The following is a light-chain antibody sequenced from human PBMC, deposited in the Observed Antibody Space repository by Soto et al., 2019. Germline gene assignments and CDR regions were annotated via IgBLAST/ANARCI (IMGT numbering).Light chain of an antibody. CDR1: QSVSSSY. V-gene: IGKV3D-15*01. CDR3: QQYNYWPQT. J-gene: IGKJ1*01. Sequence: VFTKYPVTLSLYHGERATLSCRSSQSVSSSYLAWYQQKPGQAPRLLIYDASTRATDIPARFSGSGSGTEFTLTICSLQSEDFAVYYCQQYNYWPQTFGHGTKV. CDR2: DAS.